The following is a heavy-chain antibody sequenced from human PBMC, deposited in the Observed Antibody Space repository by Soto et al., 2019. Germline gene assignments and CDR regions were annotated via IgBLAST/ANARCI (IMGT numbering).Heavy chain of an antibody. D-gene: IGHD3-16*01. Sequence: ASVKVSCKTSGYSFITNAMHWVRQAPGQRLEWLGWIKPGTGTTKYSQKFQGRVNITRDTSASTAYLELSTLRSEDTAVYFCARGAGPTYYYNYGMEVWGQGTTVTVSS. CDR2: IKPGTGTT. V-gene: IGHV1-3*01. CDR1: GYSFITNA. CDR3: ARGAGPTYYYNYGMEV. J-gene: IGHJ6*02.